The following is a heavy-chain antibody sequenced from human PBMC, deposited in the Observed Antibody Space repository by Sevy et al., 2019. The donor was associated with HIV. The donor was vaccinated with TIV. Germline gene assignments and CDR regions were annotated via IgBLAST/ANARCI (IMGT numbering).Heavy chain of an antibody. Sequence: ASVKVSCRSSTYIFGTYEINWVRQAPGQGLEWMGWITPYNGDANYAQKFQGRLTMTADTFTRTAYMELSSLTSDDAGDYYCARGRTPDSGMYSFNSWAQGTPVTVSS. CDR1: TYIFGTYE. J-gene: IGHJ4*02. CDR3: ARGRTPDSGMYSFNS. V-gene: IGHV1-18*01. CDR2: ITPYNGDA. D-gene: IGHD1-26*01.